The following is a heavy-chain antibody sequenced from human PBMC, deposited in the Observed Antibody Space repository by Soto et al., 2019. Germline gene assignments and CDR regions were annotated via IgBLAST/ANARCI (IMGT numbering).Heavy chain of an antibody. CDR3: VRDVESPGISGYGGAFDI. V-gene: IGHV4-4*07. D-gene: IGHD1-20*01. CDR2: IYSSGNT. Sequence: KPSETLSLTCTVSGGSIRNYFWTLIRQPAGKGLEWIGRIYSSGNTVYNASLKSRVTMSIDMSKNQFSLKLSSMTAADTAVYYCVRDVESPGISGYGGAFDIWGQGTVVTVS. J-gene: IGHJ3*02. CDR1: GGSIRNYF.